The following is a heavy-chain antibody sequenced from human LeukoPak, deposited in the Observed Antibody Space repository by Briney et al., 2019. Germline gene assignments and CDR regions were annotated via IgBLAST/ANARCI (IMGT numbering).Heavy chain of an antibody. D-gene: IGHD3-3*01. Sequence: GGSLRLSCVVSGFIASSNYMSWVRQAPGKGLEWISLIYSGGSTHYSDSVMGRFTISRDNSKTTLFLQMNSLKAEDTAVYYCATGGRSGVALEQWGQGTLVTVSS. CDR2: IYSGGST. V-gene: IGHV3-53*05. CDR3: ATGGRSGVALEQ. CDR1: GFIASSNY. J-gene: IGHJ4*02.